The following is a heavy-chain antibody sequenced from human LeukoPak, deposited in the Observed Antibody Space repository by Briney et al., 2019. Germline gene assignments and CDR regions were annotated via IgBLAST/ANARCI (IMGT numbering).Heavy chain of an antibody. V-gene: IGHV4-61*01. CDR3: ARVRLGYGHGFDY. CDR1: GGSISDSSHY. D-gene: IGHD5-18*01. J-gene: IGHJ4*02. CDR2: IYYSGST. Sequence: SETLSLTRTVSGGSISDSSHYWSWIRQPPGKGLEWIGYIYYSGSTNYNPSLKSRVTISVDTSKNQFSLKLSSVTAADTAVYYCARVRLGYGHGFDYWGQGTLVTVSS.